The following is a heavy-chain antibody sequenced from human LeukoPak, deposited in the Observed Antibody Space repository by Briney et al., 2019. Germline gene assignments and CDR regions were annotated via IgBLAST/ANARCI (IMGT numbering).Heavy chain of an antibody. J-gene: IGHJ4*02. CDR1: GGSISSYY. CDR3: AREGTAYGGNDH. D-gene: IGHD4-23*01. Sequence: SETLSLTCTVSGGSISSYYWSWIRQPAGKGLEWIGYIYYSGSTNYNPSLKSRVTISVDTSKNQFSLKLSSVTAADTAVYYCAREGTAYGGNDHWGQGTLVTVSS. V-gene: IGHV4-59*01. CDR2: IYYSGST.